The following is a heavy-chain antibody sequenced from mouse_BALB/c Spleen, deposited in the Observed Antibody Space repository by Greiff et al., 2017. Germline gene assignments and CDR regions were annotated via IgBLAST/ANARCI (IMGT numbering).Heavy chain of an antibody. J-gene: IGHJ1*01. CDR2: INPNNGGT. CDR3: ARIYYGSSYGYFDG. Sequence: EVQVVESGPELVKPGASVKIPCKASGYTFTDYNMDWVKQSHGKSLEWIGDINPNNGGTIYNQKFKGKATLTVDKSSSTAYMELRSLTSEDTAVYYCARIYYGSSYGYFDGWGGGATVTGSS. CDR1: GYTFTDYN. D-gene: IGHD1-1*01. V-gene: IGHV1-18*01.